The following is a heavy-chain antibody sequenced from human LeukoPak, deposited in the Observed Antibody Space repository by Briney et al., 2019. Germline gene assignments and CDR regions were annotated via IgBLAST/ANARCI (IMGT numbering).Heavy chain of an antibody. J-gene: IGHJ5*02. CDR1: GFTVSSNY. Sequence: PGGSLRLSCAASGFTVSSNYMSWVRQAPGKGLEWVSVIYSGGSTYYADSVKGRFTISRDNSKNTLYLQMNSLRAEDTAVYYCAGESPYVRGGIDPWGQGTLVTVSS. CDR3: AGESPYVRGGIDP. D-gene: IGHD3-10*01. CDR2: IYSGGST. V-gene: IGHV3-53*01.